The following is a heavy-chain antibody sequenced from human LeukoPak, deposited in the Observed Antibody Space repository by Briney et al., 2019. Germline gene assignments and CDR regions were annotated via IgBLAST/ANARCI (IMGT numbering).Heavy chain of an antibody. CDR2: INPSGGST. V-gene: IGHV1-46*01. D-gene: IGHD3-22*01. J-gene: IGHJ4*02. CDR1: GYTFTSYY. Sequence: ASVKVSCKASGYTFTSYYMHWVRQAPGQGLEWMGIINPSGGSTSHAQKFQGRVTMTRDASTSTVYMELSSLRSEDTAVYYCARENYDSSGYYGEFDYWGQGTLVTVSS. CDR3: ARENYDSSGYYGEFDY.